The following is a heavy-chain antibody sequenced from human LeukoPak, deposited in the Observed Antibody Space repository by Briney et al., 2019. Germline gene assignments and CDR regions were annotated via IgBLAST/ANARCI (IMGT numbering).Heavy chain of an antibody. CDR3: ARDFNSLHTFDI. Sequence: PGGSLRLSCAASGFTFSAYGIHWVRQAPGKGLEWVAVISYDGGNKYYADSVKGRFTISRDNSKNTFYLQMNSLRTEDTAVYFCARDFNSLHTFDIWGQGTMVTVSS. J-gene: IGHJ3*02. D-gene: IGHD2-21*01. V-gene: IGHV3-30*03. CDR2: ISYDGGNK. CDR1: GFTFSAYG.